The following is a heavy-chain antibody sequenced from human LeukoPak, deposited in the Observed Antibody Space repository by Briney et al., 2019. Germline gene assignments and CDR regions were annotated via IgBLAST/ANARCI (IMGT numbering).Heavy chain of an antibody. CDR3: AKGGRNHGYCFFDY. D-gene: IGHD5-18*01. CDR2: LSGSGGST. CDR1: GFTFSSYD. Sequence: PGGSLRLSCAASGFTFSSYDMTWVRQAPGKGLEWVSGLSGSGGSTYYADSVKGRFTISRDNSKYTLYLQMSSLRAEDTAVYYCAKGGRNHGYCFFDYWGQGTLVTVSS. V-gene: IGHV3-23*01. J-gene: IGHJ4*02.